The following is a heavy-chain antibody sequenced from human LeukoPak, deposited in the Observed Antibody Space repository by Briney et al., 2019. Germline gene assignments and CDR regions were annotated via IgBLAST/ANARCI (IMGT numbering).Heavy chain of an antibody. CDR2: IRSKAYGGTT. Sequence: PGRSLRLSCTASGFTFGDYAMSWFRQAPGKGLEWVGFIRSKAYGGTTEYAASVKGRLTISRDDSKSIAYLQMNSLKTEDTAVYYCTRVTMVRGFDYWGQGTLVTVSS. D-gene: IGHD3-10*01. J-gene: IGHJ4*02. CDR1: GFTFGDYA. CDR3: TRVTMVRGFDY. V-gene: IGHV3-49*03.